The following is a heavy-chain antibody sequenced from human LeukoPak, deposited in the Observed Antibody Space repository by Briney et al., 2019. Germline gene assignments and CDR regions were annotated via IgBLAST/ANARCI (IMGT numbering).Heavy chain of an antibody. CDR1: GFTFSSYS. Sequence: GGSLRLSCAASGFTFSSYSMNWVRQAPGKGLEWVSYISSSSSTIYYADSVKGRFTISRDNAKNSLYLQMNSLRAEDTAVYYCAREGGITYYYDSSGYFLDAFDIWGQGTMVTVSS. CDR2: ISSSSSTI. CDR3: AREGGITYYYDSSGYFLDAFDI. D-gene: IGHD3-22*01. J-gene: IGHJ3*02. V-gene: IGHV3-48*04.